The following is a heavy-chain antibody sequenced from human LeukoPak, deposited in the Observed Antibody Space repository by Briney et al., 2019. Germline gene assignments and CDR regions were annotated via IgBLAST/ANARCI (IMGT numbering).Heavy chain of an antibody. D-gene: IGHD3-22*01. CDR1: GFTFGDYA. V-gene: IGHV3-9*01. CDR2: ISWNSGSI. J-gene: IGHJ4*02. Sequence: PGGSLRLSCAASGFTFGDYAMHWVRQAPGKGLEWVSGISWNSGSIGYADSVKGRFTISRDNAKNSLYLQMDSLRPEDTALYYCAKVDDSSGYGYDYWGQGTLVTVSS. CDR3: AKVDDSSGYGYDY.